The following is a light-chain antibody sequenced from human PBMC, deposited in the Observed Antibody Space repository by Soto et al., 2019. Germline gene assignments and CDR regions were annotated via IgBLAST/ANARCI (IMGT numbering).Light chain of an antibody. CDR1: QSISRY. V-gene: IGKV1-39*01. Sequence: DIQMTQSPSSLSASVGDRVTITCRASQSISRYLNWYQQKPGKAPKPLIYAASSLQSEVPSRFRGSGSGTDFPPPIISMQPEDFATYYCPQNYSNPITFGQGTRLEIK. J-gene: IGKJ5*01. CDR2: AAS. CDR3: PQNYSNPIT.